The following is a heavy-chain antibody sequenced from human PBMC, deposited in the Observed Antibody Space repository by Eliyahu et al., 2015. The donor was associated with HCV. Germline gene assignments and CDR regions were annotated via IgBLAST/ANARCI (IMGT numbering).Heavy chain of an antibody. CDR1: GFTFSSYG. Sequence: QVQLVESGGGVVQPGRSLRLSCAASGFTFSSYGMHWVRQAPGKGLEWVAVIWYDGSNKYYADSVKGRFTISRDNSKNTLYLQMNSLRAEDTAVYYCARDGPGAYYFDYWGQGTLVTVSS. CDR2: IWYDGSNK. V-gene: IGHV3-33*01. J-gene: IGHJ4*02. CDR3: ARDGPGAYYFDY. D-gene: IGHD3-10*01.